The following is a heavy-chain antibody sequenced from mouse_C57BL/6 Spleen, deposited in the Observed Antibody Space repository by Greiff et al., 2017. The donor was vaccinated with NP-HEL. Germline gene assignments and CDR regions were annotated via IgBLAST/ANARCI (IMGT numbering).Heavy chain of an antibody. CDR1: GYTFTDYE. CDR2: IDPETGGT. Sequence: QVQLQQSGAELVRPGASVTLSCKASGYTFTDYEMHWVKQTPVHGLEWIGAIDPETGGTAYNQKFKGKAILTADKSSSTAYMELRSLTSEDSAVYYCTREVATRYYFDDWGQGTTLTVSS. J-gene: IGHJ2*01. V-gene: IGHV1-15*01. D-gene: IGHD1-1*01. CDR3: TREVATRYYFDD.